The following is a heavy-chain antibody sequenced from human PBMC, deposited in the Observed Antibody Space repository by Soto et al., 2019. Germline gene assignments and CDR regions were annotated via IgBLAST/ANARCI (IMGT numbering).Heavy chain of an antibody. D-gene: IGHD6-13*01. Sequence: SLRLSCAASGFTFSSYGMHWVRQAPGKGLEWVAVISYDGSNKYYADSVKGRFTISRDNSKNTLYLQMNSLRAEDTAVYYCAKLIAAAGWGQGTLVTVSS. CDR2: ISYDGSNK. CDR1: GFTFSSYG. J-gene: IGHJ4*02. V-gene: IGHV3-30*18. CDR3: AKLIAAAG.